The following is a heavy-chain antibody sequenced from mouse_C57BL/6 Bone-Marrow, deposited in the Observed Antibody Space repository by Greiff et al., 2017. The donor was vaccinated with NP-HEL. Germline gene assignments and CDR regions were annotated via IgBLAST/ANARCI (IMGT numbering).Heavy chain of an antibody. D-gene: IGHD2-1*01. V-gene: IGHV5S21*01. J-gene: IGHJ4*01. CDR1: GFTFSSYA. Sequence: EVQRVESGEGLVKPGGSLKLSCAASGFTFSSYAMSWVRQTPEKRLEWVAYISSGGDYIYYADTVKGRFTISRDNAKNTLYLQMSRLKSEDTAMYYCARLGNLLWPSIAMDYWGQGTSVTVSS. CDR3: ARLGNLLWPSIAMDY. CDR2: ISSGGDYI.